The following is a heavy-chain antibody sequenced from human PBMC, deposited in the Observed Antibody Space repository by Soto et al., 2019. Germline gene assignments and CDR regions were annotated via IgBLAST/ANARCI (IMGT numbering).Heavy chain of an antibody. CDR3: ARAQRDGYTYTHFDY. V-gene: IGHV4-30-4*01. CDR2: IYYSGST. Sequence: ASETLSLTCTVSGGSISSGDYYWSWIRQPPGKGLEWIGYIYYSGSTYYNPSLKSRVTISVDTSKNQFSLKLSSVTAADTAVYYCARAQRDGYTYTHFDYWGQGTLVTVSS. CDR1: GGSISSGDYY. J-gene: IGHJ4*02. D-gene: IGHD5-12*01.